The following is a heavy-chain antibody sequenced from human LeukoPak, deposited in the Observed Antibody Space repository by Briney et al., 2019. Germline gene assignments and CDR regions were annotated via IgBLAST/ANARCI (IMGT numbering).Heavy chain of an antibody. J-gene: IGHJ4*02. CDR2: IHYDGTT. D-gene: IGHD6-19*01. CDR1: GGSFSGYY. V-gene: IGHV4-34*01. CDR3: ARGPHQQWPPMQY. Sequence: PSETLSLTCAVYGGSFSGYYWSWIRQPPGKGLDWIGEIHYDGTTNYNPSLKNRVTIAVDMSKSQFSVTLTSVTAADTGVYFCARGPHQQWPPMQYWGQGSLVTVSS.